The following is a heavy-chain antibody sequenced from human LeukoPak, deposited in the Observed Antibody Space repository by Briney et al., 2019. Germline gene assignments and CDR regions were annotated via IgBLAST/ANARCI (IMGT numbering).Heavy chain of an antibody. V-gene: IGHV1-69*13. D-gene: IGHD6-13*01. J-gene: IGHJ6*02. CDR3: ARSLYPGIAAAGTDYYYGIDV. CDR2: IIPIFGTA. CDR1: GGTFSSYA. Sequence: GASVKVSCKASGGTFSSYAISWVRQAPGQGLEWMGGIIPIFGTANYAQKFQGRVTITADESTSTAYMELSSLRSEDTAVYYCARSLYPGIAAAGTDYYYGIDVWGQGTTVTVSS.